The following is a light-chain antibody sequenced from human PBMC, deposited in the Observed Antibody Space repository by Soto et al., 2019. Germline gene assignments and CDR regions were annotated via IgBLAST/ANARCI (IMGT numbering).Light chain of an antibody. CDR2: EVS. CDR3: CSYAGSSKG. Sequence: QSALPQPASVSGFPGPSITISCSGTSSDVGSYNLVSCYEQHPGKAPKLMIYEVSKRPSGVSNRFSGSKSGNTAYLTIYGLKAEDAAAYYCCSYAGSSKGFCGGTKLTVL. V-gene: IGLV2-23*02. CDR1: SSDVGSYNL. J-gene: IGLJ2*01.